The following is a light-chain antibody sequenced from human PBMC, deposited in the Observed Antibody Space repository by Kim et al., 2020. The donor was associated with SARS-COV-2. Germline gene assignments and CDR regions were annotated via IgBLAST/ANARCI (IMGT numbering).Light chain of an antibody. CDR1: QSVRSD. Sequence: LSPGESATLSCRASQSVRSDLAWYQQKPGQAPRLLMYDASTRATGIPARFSGSGSGTDFTLTISTLEPEDSAAYYCQQRITWPIAFGQGTRLEIK. J-gene: IGKJ5*01. CDR2: DAS. V-gene: IGKV3-11*01. CDR3: QQRITWPIA.